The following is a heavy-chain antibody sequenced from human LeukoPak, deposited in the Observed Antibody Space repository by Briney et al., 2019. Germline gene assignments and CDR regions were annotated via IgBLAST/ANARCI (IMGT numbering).Heavy chain of an antibody. CDR1: GFTFSIYA. CDR2: ISYDGSNK. D-gene: IGHD3-3*01. Sequence: GRSLRLSCAASGFTFSIYAMRWVRQAPGKGLEWVAVISYDGSNKYYADSVKGRFTISRDNAKNSLDLQMESLRAEDTAVYYCAKDTGSPADAITMEDNAFDIWGQGTMVTVSS. CDR3: AKDTGSPADAITMEDNAFDI. V-gene: IGHV3-30-3*01. J-gene: IGHJ3*02.